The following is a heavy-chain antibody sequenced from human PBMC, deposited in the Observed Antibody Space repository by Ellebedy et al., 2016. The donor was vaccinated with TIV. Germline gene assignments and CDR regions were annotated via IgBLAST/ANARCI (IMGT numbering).Heavy chain of an antibody. CDR1: GFSVSSYY. J-gene: IGHJ4*02. CDR3: ARGGTASGLDY. CDR2: IYGDGST. D-gene: IGHD2-21*02. Sequence: GESLKISCAASGFSVSSYYMSWVRQAPGKGLEWFSIIYGDGSTYYTDSVKGRFTISRDTYRNTLYLQMDSLGAEDTAVYYCARGGTASGLDYWGQGTLVTVSS. V-gene: IGHV3-53*01.